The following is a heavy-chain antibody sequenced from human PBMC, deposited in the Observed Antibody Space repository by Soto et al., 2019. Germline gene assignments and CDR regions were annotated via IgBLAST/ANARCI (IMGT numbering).Heavy chain of an antibody. V-gene: IGHV4-30-4*01. CDR1: GGSICSGDYY. D-gene: IGHD2-2*01. Sequence: SETLSLTCSVSGGSICSGDYYWSWIRQPPGKGLEWIGYMFYTGTTYYNPSLKSRITISMDTSKNQFSLRLTSVTAADTAEYHCARVVRFCSSPSCGGRNWFAPGGQETGVTVSS. CDR3: ARVVRFCSSPSCGGRNWFAP. J-gene: IGHJ5*02. CDR2: MFYTGTT.